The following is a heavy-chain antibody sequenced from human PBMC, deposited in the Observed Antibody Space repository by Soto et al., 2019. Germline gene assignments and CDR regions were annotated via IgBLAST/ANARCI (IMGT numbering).Heavy chain of an antibody. CDR1: GGNISSYY. CDR3: AREGAARGYYYYGMDV. CDR2: IYYSGST. D-gene: IGHD3-16*01. V-gene: IGHV4-59*01. Sequence: SETQSLTCTFSGGNISSYYWSWIRQPPGKGLEWIGYIYYSGSTNYNPSLKSRVTISVDTSKNQFSLKLSSVTAADTAVYYCAREGAARGYYYYGMDVWGQGTTVTVSS. J-gene: IGHJ6*02.